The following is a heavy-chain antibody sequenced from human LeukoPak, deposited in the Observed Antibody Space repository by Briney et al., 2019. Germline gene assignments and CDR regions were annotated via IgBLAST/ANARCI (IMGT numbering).Heavy chain of an antibody. D-gene: IGHD2-21*02. CDR2: IYSSGST. V-gene: IGHV4-59*01. Sequence: PSETLSLTCTVSSDSISGYYWSWIRQPPGKGLEWLGYIYSSGSTNYNPSLNSRVTISVDTSKNQFSLKLSSVTAADTAVYYCARFAYCGGHCWYYFDYWGQGILVTVSS. CDR1: SDSISGYY. J-gene: IGHJ4*02. CDR3: ARFAYCGGHCWYYFDY.